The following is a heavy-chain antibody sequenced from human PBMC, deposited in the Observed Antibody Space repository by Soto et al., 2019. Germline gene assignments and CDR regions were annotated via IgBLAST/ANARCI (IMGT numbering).Heavy chain of an antibody. CDR3: ARAMVVTQNWFDP. CDR1: GGSISSNNNY. Sequence: SETLSLTCTVSGGSISSNNNYWSWIRQPPGKGLEWIGYIYYSGSTYYNPSLKSRVTISVDTSKNQFSLKLSSVTAADTAVYYCARAMVVTQNWFDPWGQGTLVTVSS. D-gene: IGHD2-21*02. CDR2: IYYSGST. J-gene: IGHJ5*02. V-gene: IGHV4-30-4*01.